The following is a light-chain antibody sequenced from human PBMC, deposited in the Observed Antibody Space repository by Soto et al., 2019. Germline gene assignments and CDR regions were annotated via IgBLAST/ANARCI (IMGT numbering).Light chain of an antibody. CDR1: SSDVGSYKL. J-gene: IGLJ2*01. V-gene: IGLV2-23*01. CDR3: CSYAGSFVV. Sequence: QSALTQPASVSGSPGQSITISCTGTSSDVGSYKLVSWYQQHPGKAPKLMISEGSERPSGVSNRFSGSKSANTASLTISGLQAEDEADYFCCSYAGSFVVFGGGTKVTVL. CDR2: EGS.